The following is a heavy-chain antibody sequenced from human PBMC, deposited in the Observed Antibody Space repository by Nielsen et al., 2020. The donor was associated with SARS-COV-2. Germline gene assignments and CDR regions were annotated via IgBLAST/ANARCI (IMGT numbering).Heavy chain of an antibody. CDR1: GGSFSAYY. CDR2: INHSGGT. D-gene: IGHD3-3*01. CDR3: ASSVLRFLEWQLDV. Sequence: SETLSLTCAVYGGSFSAYYWSWIRQPPGKGLEWIGEINHSGGTNYNPSLKNRVTISVDTSKNQFSLKLNSVTAADTAVYYCASSVLRFLEWQLDVWGQGTTVTVSS. V-gene: IGHV4-34*01. J-gene: IGHJ6*02.